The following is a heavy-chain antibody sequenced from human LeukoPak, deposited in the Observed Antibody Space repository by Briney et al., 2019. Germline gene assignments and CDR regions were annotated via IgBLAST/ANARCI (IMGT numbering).Heavy chain of an antibody. J-gene: IGHJ5*02. CDR2: ISYDGSNK. Sequence: GGSLRLSCTASGFSFSTHALHWVRQAPGKGLEWVAVISYDGSNKYYADSMKGRFTISRDNSKNTLYLQMNSLRAEDTAVYYCAKSNWFDPWGQGTLVTVSS. V-gene: IGHV3-30*18. CDR3: AKSNWFDP. CDR1: GFSFSTHA.